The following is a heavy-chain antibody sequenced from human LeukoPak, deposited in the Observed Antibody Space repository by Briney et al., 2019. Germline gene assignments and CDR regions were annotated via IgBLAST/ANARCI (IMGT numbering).Heavy chain of an antibody. D-gene: IGHD2-21*02. CDR2: ISSSSSYI. J-gene: IGHJ4*02. CDR3: ARAAPYCGGDCYFDY. Sequence: GGSLRLSCAASGFTFSSYSMYWVRQAPGKGLEWVSSISSSSSYIYYADSVKGRFTISRDNAKNSLYLQMNSLRAGDTAVYYCARAAPYCGGDCYFDYWGQGTLVTVSS. V-gene: IGHV3-21*01. CDR1: GFTFSSYS.